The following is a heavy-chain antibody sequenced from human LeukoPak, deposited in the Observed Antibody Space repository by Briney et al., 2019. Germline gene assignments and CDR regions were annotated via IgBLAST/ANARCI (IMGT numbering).Heavy chain of an antibody. CDR2: ISYDGSNK. D-gene: IGHD6-13*01. Sequence: GGSLRLSCAASGFTFSSHGMHWVRQAPGKGLEWVAVISYDGSNKYYADSVKGRFTISRDNSKNTLYLQMNSLRAEDTAVYYCATSSWWYYFDYWGQGTLVTVSS. J-gene: IGHJ4*02. CDR1: GFTFSSHG. CDR3: ATSSWWYYFDY. V-gene: IGHV3-30*03.